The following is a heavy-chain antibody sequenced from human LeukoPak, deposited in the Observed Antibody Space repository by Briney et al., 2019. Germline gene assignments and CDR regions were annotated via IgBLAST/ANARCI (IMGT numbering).Heavy chain of an antibody. CDR1: GYTFTGYY. D-gene: IGHD3-22*01. Sequence: ASVKVSCKASGYTFTGYYMHWVRQAPGQGLEWMGWINPNSGGTNYAQKFQGRVTMTRDTSISTAYMELSRLRSDDTAVYYCARDLLGYYDSSGPSWGQGTLVTVSS. V-gene: IGHV1-2*02. CDR2: INPNSGGT. CDR3: ARDLLGYYDSSGPS. J-gene: IGHJ5*02.